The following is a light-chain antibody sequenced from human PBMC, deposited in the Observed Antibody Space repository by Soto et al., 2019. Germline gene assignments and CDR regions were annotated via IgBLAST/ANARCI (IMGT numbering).Light chain of an antibody. CDR1: SSNIGAGYD. J-gene: IGLJ2*01. CDR3: QSYGSSLSVV. V-gene: IGLV1-40*01. CDR2: GNS. Sequence: QSVLTQPPSVSGAPGQRVTISCTGSSSNIGAGYDVHWYQQLPGTAPKLLIYGNSNRPSGVPDRFSGSKSGTSASLAITGLQAEEEADYYCQSYGSSLSVVFGGGTKVTVL.